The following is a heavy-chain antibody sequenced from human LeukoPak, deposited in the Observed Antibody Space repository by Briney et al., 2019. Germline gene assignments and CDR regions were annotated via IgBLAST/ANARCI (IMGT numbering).Heavy chain of an antibody. J-gene: IGHJ4*02. CDR1: GGSISSHY. Sequence: NPSETLSLTCTVSGGSISSHYWSWIRQPPGKGLEWIGYIYYSGSTNYNPSLKSRVTISVDTSKNQFSLKLSSVTAADTAVYYCARDGSYYDSSGIFDYCGQGTLVTVPS. CDR3: ARDGSYYDSSGIFDY. CDR2: IYYSGST. V-gene: IGHV4-59*11. D-gene: IGHD3-22*01.